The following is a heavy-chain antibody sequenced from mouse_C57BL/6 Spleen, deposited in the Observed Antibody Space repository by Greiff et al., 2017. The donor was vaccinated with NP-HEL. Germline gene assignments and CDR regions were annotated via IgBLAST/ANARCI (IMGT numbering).Heavy chain of an antibody. CDR1: GFTFSDYG. V-gene: IGHV5-17*01. CDR3: ANDGDYAMDD. D-gene: IGHD2-3*01. Sequence: EVKVVESGGGLVKPGGSLKLSCAASGFTFSDYGMHWVRQAPEKGLEWVAYISSGSSTIYYADTVKGRITITRENAKHTLFLQMTSLRSEDTAMYYCANDGDYAMDDWGQGTSVTVSS. J-gene: IGHJ4*01. CDR2: ISSGSSTI.